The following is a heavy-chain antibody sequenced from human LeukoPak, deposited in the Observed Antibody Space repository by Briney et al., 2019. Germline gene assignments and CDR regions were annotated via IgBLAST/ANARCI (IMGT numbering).Heavy chain of an antibody. D-gene: IGHD6-13*01. V-gene: IGHV4-38-2*02. CDR1: GYSISSGYY. CDR2: IYHSGST. Sequence: SETLSLTCTVSGYSISSGYYWGWIRQPPGKGLEWIGSIYHSGSTYYNPSLKSRVTISVDTSKNQFSLKLSSVTAADTAVYYCANGGDSSSLYYYMDVWGKGTTVTVSS. CDR3: ANGGDSSSLYYYMDV. J-gene: IGHJ6*03.